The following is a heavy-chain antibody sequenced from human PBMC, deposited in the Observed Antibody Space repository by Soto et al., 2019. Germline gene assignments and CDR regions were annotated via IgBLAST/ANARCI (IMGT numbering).Heavy chain of an antibody. Sequence: GWSLRLSCAAAGFTFNTYAMNWVRQAPGKGLEWVSSISSGRDYIHYADSVRGRFSISRDNAKNSLFLQMNSLRAEDTAVYYCTSSYNWYEAWGHGTLVTVSS. CDR1: GFTFNTYA. V-gene: IGHV3-21*01. CDR2: ISSGRDYI. D-gene: IGHD1-1*01. CDR3: TSSYNWYEA. J-gene: IGHJ5*01.